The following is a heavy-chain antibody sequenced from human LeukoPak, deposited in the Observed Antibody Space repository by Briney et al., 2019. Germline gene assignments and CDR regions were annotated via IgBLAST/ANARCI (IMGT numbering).Heavy chain of an antibody. J-gene: IGHJ4*02. V-gene: IGHV3-23*01. D-gene: IGHD2-15*01. CDR2: ISSSGGST. Sequence: GGSLRLSCAASGFTFSSYAMSWVRQAPGKGLEWVSAISSSGGSTYYADSVKGRFTISRDNSKNTLYLQMNSLRAEDTAVYYCAKADIVVVVAATLFDYWGQGTLVTVSS. CDR1: GFTFSSYA. CDR3: AKADIVVVVAATLFDY.